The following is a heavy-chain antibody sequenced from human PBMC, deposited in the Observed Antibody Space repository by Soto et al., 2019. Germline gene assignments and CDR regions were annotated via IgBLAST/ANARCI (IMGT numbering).Heavy chain of an antibody. CDR3: ARLWAIGEHDS. Sequence: QVQLVQSGAEVKKPGSSVKVSCKSSGATFKTYSVSWVRQAPGQGLEWMGGIIPILANAMYAHKFQDRVSITAGESRSTVILEVTGLTSEDTAMYYCARLWAIGEHDSWGQRTRVTVSS. D-gene: IGHD3-10*01. CDR1: GATFKTYS. J-gene: IGHJ4*02. V-gene: IGHV1-69*12. CDR2: IIPILANA.